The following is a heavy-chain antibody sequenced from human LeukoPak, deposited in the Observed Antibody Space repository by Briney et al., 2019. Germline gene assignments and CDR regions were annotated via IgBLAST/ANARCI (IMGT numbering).Heavy chain of an antibody. Sequence: SETLSLTCAVYGGSFSGYYWSWIRQPPGKGLEWIGEINHSGSTNYNQSLDSRVTITVDTSKNQFSLKLSSVTAADTAVYYCARGRRPRGYGSGSYYTNWFDPWGQGTLVTVSS. CDR1: GGSFSGYY. J-gene: IGHJ5*02. D-gene: IGHD3-10*01. V-gene: IGHV4-34*01. CDR2: INHSGST. CDR3: ARGRRPRGYGSGSYYTNWFDP.